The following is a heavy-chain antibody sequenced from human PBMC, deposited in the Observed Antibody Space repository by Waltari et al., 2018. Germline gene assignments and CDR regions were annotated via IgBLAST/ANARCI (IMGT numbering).Heavy chain of an antibody. D-gene: IGHD6-19*01. V-gene: IGHV4-34*01. Sequence: QVQLQQWGAGLLKPSETLSLTCAVYGGSFSGYYWSWIRQPPGKGLEWIGEINHSVSNNHNPSLKSRVTISVDTSKNQFSLKLSSVTAADTAVYYCAREPIAVAGTEGDYWGQGTLVTVSS. CDR2: INHSVSN. CDR1: GGSFSGYY. CDR3: AREPIAVAGTEGDY. J-gene: IGHJ4*02.